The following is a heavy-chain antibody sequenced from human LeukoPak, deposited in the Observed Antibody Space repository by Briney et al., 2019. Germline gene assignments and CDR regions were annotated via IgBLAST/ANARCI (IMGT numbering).Heavy chain of an antibody. CDR3: ARGQGYSSGWFGHFDY. V-gene: IGHV1-69*13. CDR1: GGTFSSYA. D-gene: IGHD6-19*01. Sequence: SVKVSCKASGGTFSSYAISWVRQAPGQGLEWMGGIIPIFGTANYAQKFQGRVTITADESTSTAYMELSSLRSEDTAVYYCARGQGYSSGWFGHFDYWGQGTLVTVSS. CDR2: IIPIFGTA. J-gene: IGHJ4*02.